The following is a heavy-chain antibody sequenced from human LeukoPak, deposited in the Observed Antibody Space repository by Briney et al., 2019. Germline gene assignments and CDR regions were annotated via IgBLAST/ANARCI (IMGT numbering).Heavy chain of an antibody. Sequence: ASVKVSCKASGYTFTSYGISWVRQAPGQGLEWMGWISAYNGNTNYAQKLQGRVTMTTDTSTSTAYMELRSLRSDDTAVYYCASSEYGGSFAAIADYWGQGTLVTVSS. D-gene: IGHD2-15*01. V-gene: IGHV1-18*01. CDR2: ISAYNGNT. J-gene: IGHJ4*02. CDR3: ASSEYGGSFAAIADY. CDR1: GYTFTSYG.